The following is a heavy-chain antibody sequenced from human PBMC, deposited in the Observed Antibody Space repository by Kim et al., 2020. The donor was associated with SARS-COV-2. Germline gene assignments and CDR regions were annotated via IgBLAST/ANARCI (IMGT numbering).Heavy chain of an antibody. Sequence: GESLKISCKGSGYSFTSYWIGSVRQMPGKGLEWMGIIYPGDSDTRYSPSFQGQVTISADKSISTAYLQWSSLKASDTAMYYCARHREQGGYEPEFDYWGQGTLVTVSS. V-gene: IGHV5-51*01. J-gene: IGHJ4*02. CDR3: ARHREQGGYEPEFDY. CDR1: GYSFTSYW. D-gene: IGHD5-12*01. CDR2: IYPGDSDT.